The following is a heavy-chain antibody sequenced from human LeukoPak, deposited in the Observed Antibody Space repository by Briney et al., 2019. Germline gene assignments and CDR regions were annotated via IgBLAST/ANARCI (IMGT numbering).Heavy chain of an antibody. Sequence: ASVKVSCKASGYTFTSYDINWVRQATGQGLEWMGWMNPNSGNTGYAQKFQGRVTITRNTSISTAYMELSSLRSEDTAVYYCAREVIRFLEWSISPSHYMDVWGKGTTVTVSS. V-gene: IGHV1-8*03. CDR3: AREVIRFLEWSISPSHYMDV. CDR1: GYTFTSYD. CDR2: MNPNSGNT. D-gene: IGHD3-3*01. J-gene: IGHJ6*03.